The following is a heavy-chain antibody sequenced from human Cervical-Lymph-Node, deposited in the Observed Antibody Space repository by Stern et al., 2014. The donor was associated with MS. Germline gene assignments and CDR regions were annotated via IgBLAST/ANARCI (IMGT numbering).Heavy chain of an antibody. V-gene: IGHV1-69*01. CDR1: GGTFSSYA. CDR2: IIPIFGTA. Sequence: VQLVQSGAEVKKPGSSVKVSCKASGGTFSSYAISWVRQAPGQGLEWMGGIIPIFGTANYAQKFQGRVTINADESTSKAYMELSSLRSGYTAVYSCARDRGSYDSSGYYYADYYYYGMDVGGQGTTVTVSS. D-gene: IGHD3-22*01. J-gene: IGHJ6*02. CDR3: ARDRGSYDSSGYYYADYYYYGMDV.